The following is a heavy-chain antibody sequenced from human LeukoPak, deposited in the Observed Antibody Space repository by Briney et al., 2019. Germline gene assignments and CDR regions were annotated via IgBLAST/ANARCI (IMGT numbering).Heavy chain of an antibody. CDR3: ARSTYYDFWSGQLSDAFDI. CDR1: GYSFTSSW. V-gene: IGHV5-51*01. Sequence: GESLKISCKGSGYSFTSSWIGWVRQMPGKGLEWMGIIYPGDSDTRYSPSFQGQVTISADKSISTAYLQWSSLKASDTAMYYCARSTYYDFWSGQLSDAFDIWGQGTMVTVSS. CDR2: IYPGDSDT. J-gene: IGHJ3*02. D-gene: IGHD3-3*01.